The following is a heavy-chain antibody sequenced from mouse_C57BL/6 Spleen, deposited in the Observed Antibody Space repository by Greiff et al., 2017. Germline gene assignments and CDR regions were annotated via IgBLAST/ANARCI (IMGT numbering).Heavy chain of an antibody. CDR2: IDPEDGET. V-gene: IGHV14-2*01. CDR3: ASSTTGTRAMDY. D-gene: IGHD4-1*02. J-gene: IGHJ4*01. Sequence: VQLQQSGAELVKPGASVKLSCTASGFNIKDYYMHWVKQRTEQGLEWIGRIDPEDGETKYAPEFQGKATITADTSSNTAYLQLSSLTSEDTAVYYCASSTTGTRAMDYWGQGTSVTVSS. CDR1: GFNIKDYY.